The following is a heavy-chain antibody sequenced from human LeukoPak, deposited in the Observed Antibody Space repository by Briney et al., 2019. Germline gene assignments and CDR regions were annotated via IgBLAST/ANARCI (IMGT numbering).Heavy chain of an antibody. CDR3: GRRGGYCSGGSCYHYFDY. CDR2: IYPGDCDS. V-gene: IGHV5-51*01. Sequence: GESLKISCRGSAYSFTSYWIGWVRQMPGKGLEWMVIIYPGDCDSRYCASFQGQVTTLPGNSIRTAYFQRINLQTSDTAMYYCGRRGGYCSGGSCYHYFDYWDQGTLVAVPS. D-gene: IGHD2-15*01. J-gene: IGHJ4*02. CDR1: AYSFTSYW.